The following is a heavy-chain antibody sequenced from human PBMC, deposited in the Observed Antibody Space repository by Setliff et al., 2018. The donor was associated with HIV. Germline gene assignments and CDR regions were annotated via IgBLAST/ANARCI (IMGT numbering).Heavy chain of an antibody. V-gene: IGHV4-61*02. CDR3: VNPSGAMGDFDS. J-gene: IGHJ4*02. CDR1: GGSISSSSDY. D-gene: IGHD3-16*01. CDR2: IYTSGST. Sequence: PSETLSLTCTVSGGSISSSSDYWSWIRQPAGKGLEWIGRIYTSGSTYYNPSLKSRVTISIDTSKNQFSLQLTSVTAADTAVYYCVNPSGAMGDFDSWGQGTLVTVSS.